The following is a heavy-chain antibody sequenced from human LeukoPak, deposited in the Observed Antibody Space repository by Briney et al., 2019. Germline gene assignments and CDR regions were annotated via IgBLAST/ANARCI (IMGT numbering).Heavy chain of an antibody. Sequence: PGGSLRLSCAASGFTFSSYSMNWVRQAPGKGLEWVSSISGSSSYIYYADSVKGRFTISRDNSKNTLYLQMNSLRAEDTAVYYCARDSGGYCSSTSCYLPAQYAVIGGGAFDIWGQGTMVTVSS. D-gene: IGHD2-2*01. CDR3: ARDSGGYCSSTSCYLPAQYAVIGGGAFDI. J-gene: IGHJ3*02. CDR2: ISGSSSYI. CDR1: GFTFSSYS. V-gene: IGHV3-21*01.